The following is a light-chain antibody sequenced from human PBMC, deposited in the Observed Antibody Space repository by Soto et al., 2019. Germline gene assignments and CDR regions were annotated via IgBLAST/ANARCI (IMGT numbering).Light chain of an antibody. CDR3: QQSYSSRFS. CDR1: QNINDY. J-gene: IGKJ3*01. CDR2: AAS. Sequence: DIQMTQSPSSLSASVGDRVTITCRASQNINDYLNWYQKKPGKAPKLLIYAASSLQSGVPARFRRSGSGTEFTLTINSLQPEDFATYYCQQSYSSRFSFGPGTTVDFK. V-gene: IGKV1-39*01.